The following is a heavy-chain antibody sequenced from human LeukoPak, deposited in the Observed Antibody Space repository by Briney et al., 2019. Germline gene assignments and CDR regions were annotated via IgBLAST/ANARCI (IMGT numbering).Heavy chain of an antibody. CDR3: ATQWELHPAF. CDR1: GFTFSSYA. V-gene: IGHV3-48*03. CDR2: ISSSGSTI. D-gene: IGHD1-26*01. J-gene: IGHJ4*02. Sequence: GGSLRLSCAASGFTFSSYAMHWVRQAPGKGLEWVSYISSSGSTIYYADSVKGRFTISRDNAKNSLYLQMNSLRAEDTAVYYCATQWELHPAFWGQGTLVTVSS.